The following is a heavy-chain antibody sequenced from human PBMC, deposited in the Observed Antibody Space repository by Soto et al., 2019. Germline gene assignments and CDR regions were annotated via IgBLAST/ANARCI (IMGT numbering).Heavy chain of an antibody. Sequence: SETLSLTCTVSGDSISSNNNYWSWIRQPPGEGLEWIGFISYSGTTSYSPSLKSRVAISLDTSKNQFSLSLSSVTAADTAVYYCAGGRGYSYGLDPWGQGTLVTVSS. CDR1: GDSISSNNNY. V-gene: IGHV4-30-4*01. D-gene: IGHD5-18*01. CDR2: ISYSGTT. J-gene: IGHJ5*02. CDR3: AGGRGYSYGLDP.